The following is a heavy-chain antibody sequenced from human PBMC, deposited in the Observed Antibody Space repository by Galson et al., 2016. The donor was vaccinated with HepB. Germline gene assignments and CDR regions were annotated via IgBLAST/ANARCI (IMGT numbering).Heavy chain of an antibody. V-gene: IGHV4-39*01. CDR3: ARQIMAWSGPLD. Sequence: SETLSLTCTVSGGSISSSSYYWGWIRQPPGKGLEWIGSIYYSGSTHYNPSLKSRVPISVDTSKNQFSLNLSSVTAADTAVYYCARQIMAWSGPLDWGQGTLVTVSS. CDR1: GGSISSSSYY. CDR2: IYYSGST. D-gene: IGHD3-3*01. J-gene: IGHJ4*02.